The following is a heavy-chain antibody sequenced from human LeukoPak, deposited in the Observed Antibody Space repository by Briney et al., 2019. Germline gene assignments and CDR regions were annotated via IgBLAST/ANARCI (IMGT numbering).Heavy chain of an antibody. CDR3: ARAPCGGDCPRVHGWFDP. V-gene: IGHV4-39*07. CDR1: GGSISSSSYY. CDR2: IYYSGST. D-gene: IGHD2-21*02. Sequence: SETLSLTCTVSGGSISSSSYYWGWTRQPPGKGLEWIGSIYYSGSTYYNPSLKSRVTISVDTSKNQFSLKLSSVTAADTAVYYCARAPCGGDCPRVHGWFDPWGQGTLVTVSS. J-gene: IGHJ5*02.